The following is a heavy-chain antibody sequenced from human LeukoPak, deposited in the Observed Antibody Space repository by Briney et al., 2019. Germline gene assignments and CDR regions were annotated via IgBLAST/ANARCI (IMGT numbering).Heavy chain of an antibody. J-gene: IGHJ3*02. CDR2: ISSNGGST. CDR1: GFTFSSYA. V-gene: IGHV3-64D*09. Sequence: GSLRLSCSASGFTFSSYAMHWVRQAPGKGLEYVSAISSNGGSTYYADSVKGRFTISRDNSKNTLYLQMSSLRAEDTAVYYCARGGVVYPDSFDIWGRGTMVTVSS. D-gene: IGHD2-15*01. CDR3: ARGGVVYPDSFDI.